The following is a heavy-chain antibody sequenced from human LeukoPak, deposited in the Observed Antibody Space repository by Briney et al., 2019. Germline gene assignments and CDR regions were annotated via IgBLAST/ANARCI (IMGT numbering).Heavy chain of an antibody. D-gene: IGHD3-10*01. CDR2: IYYSGST. J-gene: IGHJ5*02. Sequence: PSETLSLTCTVSGGSISSSSYYWGWLRQPPGKGLEWIGSIYYSGSTYYNPSLKSRVTISVDTSKNQFSLKLSSVTAADTAVYYCARPRRDLTRSPDILLWFGESPFDPWGQGTLVTVSS. CDR1: GGSISSSSYY. CDR3: ARPRRDLTRSPDILLWFGESPFDP. V-gene: IGHV4-39*01.